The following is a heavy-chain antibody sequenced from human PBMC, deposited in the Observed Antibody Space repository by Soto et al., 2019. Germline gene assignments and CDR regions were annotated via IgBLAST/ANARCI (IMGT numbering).Heavy chain of an antibody. D-gene: IGHD3-10*01. J-gene: IGHJ6*03. CDR3: AKGGTIYGSGSYYTHYYYYMDV. CDR1: GFTFSSYA. V-gene: IGHV3-23*01. Sequence: GESLKISCAASGFTFSSYAMSWVRQAPGKGLEWVSAISGSGGSTYYADSVKGRFTISRDNSKNTLYLQMNSLRAEDTAVYYCAKGGTIYGSGSYYTHYYYYMDVWGKGTTVTVSS. CDR2: ISGSGGST.